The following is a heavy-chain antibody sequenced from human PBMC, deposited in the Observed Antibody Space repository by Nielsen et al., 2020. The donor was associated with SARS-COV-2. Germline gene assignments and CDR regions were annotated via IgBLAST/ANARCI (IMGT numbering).Heavy chain of an antibody. Sequence: GESLKISCTASGFIFSSYAMSWVRQAPGKGLEWVSAISGSGGRTYYADSVKGRSTISRDKSKNTLYVLMNSLRAEDTAVYYCAKMSPPGIAVGTAEYFQHWGQGTLVTVSS. V-gene: IGHV3-23*01. J-gene: IGHJ1*01. CDR3: AKMSPPGIAVGTAEYFQH. CDR1: GFIFSSYA. CDR2: ISGSGGRT. D-gene: IGHD6-19*01.